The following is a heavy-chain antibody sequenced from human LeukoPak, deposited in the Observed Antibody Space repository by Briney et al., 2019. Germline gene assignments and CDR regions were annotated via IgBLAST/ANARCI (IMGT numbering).Heavy chain of an antibody. J-gene: IGHJ6*03. V-gene: IGHV4-38-2*02. CDR1: GYSISSGYH. Sequence: PSETLSLTCVVSGYSISSGYHWGWIRQPPGEGLEWIGSVYRSGSTYYNPSLKSRVTISVDTSKNQFSLKLSSVTAADAAVYYCAREWYCSSTSCYDYYYYYMDVWGKGTTVTVSS. CDR3: AREWYCSSTSCYDYYYYYMDV. D-gene: IGHD2-2*01. CDR2: VYRSGST.